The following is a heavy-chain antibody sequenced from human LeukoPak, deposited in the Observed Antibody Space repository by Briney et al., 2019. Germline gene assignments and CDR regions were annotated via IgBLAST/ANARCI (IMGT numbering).Heavy chain of an antibody. CDR2: ISYDGSNK. V-gene: IGHV3-30*18. D-gene: IGHD3-16*01. CDR3: AKDMITFGGVMLVDY. J-gene: IGHJ4*02. Sequence: PGRSQRLSCAASGLTFSSYGMHWARQAPGKGLEWVAVISYDGSNKYYADSVKGRFTISRDNSKNTLYLQMNSLRAEDTAVYYCAKDMITFGGVMLVDYWGQGTLVTVSS. CDR1: GLTFSSYG.